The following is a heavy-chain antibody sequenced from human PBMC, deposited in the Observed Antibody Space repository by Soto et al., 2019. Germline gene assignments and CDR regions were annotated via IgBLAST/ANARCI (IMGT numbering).Heavy chain of an antibody. D-gene: IGHD3-16*01. CDR1: GFTFSNYA. CDR2: VSATAGTT. V-gene: IGHV3-23*01. J-gene: IGHJ4*02. CDR3: AKDRLAGGFDY. Sequence: HPGGSLRLSCAASGFTFSNYAMSWVRQAPGKGLEWFSFVSATAGTTYYTDSVKGRFTISRDNSRNTVYLQMNSLRADDTAVYYCAKDRLAGGFDYWGQGTLVTVSS.